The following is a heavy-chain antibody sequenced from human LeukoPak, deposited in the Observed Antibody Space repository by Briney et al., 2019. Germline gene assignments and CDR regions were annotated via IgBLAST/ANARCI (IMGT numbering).Heavy chain of an antibody. J-gene: IGHJ4*02. V-gene: IGHV1-18*01. CDR3: ARVPIPPYSSSWYQPFDY. Sequence: ASVKVSCKASGYTFTSYDISWARQAPGQGLEWKGWISAYNGNTNYAQKLQGRVTMTTDTSTSTAYMELRSLRSDGSAVYFCARVPIPPYSSSWYQPFDYWGQGTLVTVSS. D-gene: IGHD6-13*01. CDR2: ISAYNGNT. CDR1: GYTFTSYD.